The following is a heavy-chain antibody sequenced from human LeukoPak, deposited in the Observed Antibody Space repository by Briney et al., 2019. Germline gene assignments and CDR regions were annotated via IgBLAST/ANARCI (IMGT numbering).Heavy chain of an antibody. CDR2: IYLPGGT. V-gene: IGHV4-61*02. CDR1: GGSISSGSYY. D-gene: IGHD3-10*01. Sequence: PSETLSLTCTVSGGSISSGSYYWSWIRQPAGKGLEWIGRIYLPGGTNYNPSLKSRVTISVDTSKNQFSLKLSSVTAADTAMYYCARAIWFGEGHDYWGQGTLVTVSS. CDR3: ARAIWFGEGHDY. J-gene: IGHJ4*02.